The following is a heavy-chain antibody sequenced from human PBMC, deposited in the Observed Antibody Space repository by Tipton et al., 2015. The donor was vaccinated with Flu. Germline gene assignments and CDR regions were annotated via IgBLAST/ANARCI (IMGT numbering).Heavy chain of an antibody. CDR1: GHSISSDYY. CDR3: ARDPSLGMPDYFDS. J-gene: IGHJ4*02. V-gene: IGHV4-38-2*02. Sequence: TLSLTCTISGHSISSDYYWGWIRQPPGKGLEWIGNVFHTGSTYHNPSLKSRVTISVDTSMSQFSLQLTSVTAADTAVYYCARDPSLGMPDYFDSWGQGILVTASS. D-gene: IGHD2-2*01. CDR2: VFHTGST.